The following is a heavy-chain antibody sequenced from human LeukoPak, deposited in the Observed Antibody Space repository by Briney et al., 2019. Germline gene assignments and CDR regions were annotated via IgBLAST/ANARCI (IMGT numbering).Heavy chain of an antibody. D-gene: IGHD3-22*01. CDR3: ARDRSYYDSSGYYQYFDY. J-gene: IGHJ4*02. CDR1: TFTISGYG. V-gene: IGHV3-48*03. Sequence: PGGSPRLSCTASTFTISGYGLNWVRQAPGKGLEWVSFISSSGATTYYADSVKGRFTISRDNAKNSVYLQMNSLRAEDTAVYYCARDRSYYDSSGYYQYFDYWGQGSLVTVSS. CDR2: ISSSGATT.